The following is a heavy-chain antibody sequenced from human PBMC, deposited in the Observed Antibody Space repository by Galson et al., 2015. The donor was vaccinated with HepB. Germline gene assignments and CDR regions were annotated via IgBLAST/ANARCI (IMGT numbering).Heavy chain of an antibody. CDR2: ISAIGGSK. V-gene: IGHV3-23*01. Sequence: SLRLSCAASGFTFSNYAMSWVRQAPGKGLEWVSAISAIGGSKYYADSVKGRFTISRDNSKNTLYLQMNSLRAEDRAVYYCAKDLSFHHASGVCYDYWGQGTLVTVSS. D-gene: IGHD3-10*01. CDR3: AKDLSFHHASGVCYDY. CDR1: GFTFSNYA. J-gene: IGHJ4*02.